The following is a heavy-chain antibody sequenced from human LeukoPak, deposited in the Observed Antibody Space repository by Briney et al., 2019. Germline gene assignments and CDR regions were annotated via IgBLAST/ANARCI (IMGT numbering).Heavy chain of an antibody. D-gene: IGHD3-3*01. J-gene: IGHJ4*02. CDR2: IIPIFGTA. CDR3: AREADFWSGYGVEGFDY. Sequence: SVKVSCKASGGTFSSYAISWVRQAPGQGLEWMGGIIPIFGTANYAQKFQGRVTITADESTSTAYMELSSLRSEDTAVYYCAREADFWSGYGVEGFDYWGQGTLVTVSS. V-gene: IGHV1-69*13. CDR1: GGTFSSYA.